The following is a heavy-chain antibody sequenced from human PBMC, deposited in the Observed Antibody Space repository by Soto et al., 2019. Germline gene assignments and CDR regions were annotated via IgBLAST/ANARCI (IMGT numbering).Heavy chain of an antibody. CDR2: VHHSGST. CDR3: ARPDRVLVEGRWFDP. D-gene: IGHD2-15*01. CDR1: GYPVSSGYH. V-gene: IGHV4-38-2*01. J-gene: IGHJ5*02. Sequence: GALSLTFAVSGYPVSSGYHWGWIRQPPGKGLEWLGSVHHSGSTYYNPSLKSRLTISVDKSKNQFSLNLTSVTAADTAVYYCARPDRVLVEGRWFDPWGQGTLVTVSS.